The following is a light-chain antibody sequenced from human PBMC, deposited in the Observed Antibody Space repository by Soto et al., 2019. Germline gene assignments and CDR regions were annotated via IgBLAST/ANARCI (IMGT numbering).Light chain of an antibody. CDR1: QSVSSNY. CDR2: RAS. Sequence: EIVLTQSPGTLSLSPGERAPLSCRASQSVSSNYLAWYQQKPGQTPKVLIYRASTRATDIPDRFSGSGSGTDFTLTISRLEPEDFAVYYCQQYGSSPLTFGGGTKVDIK. V-gene: IGKV3-20*01. CDR3: QQYGSSPLT. J-gene: IGKJ4*01.